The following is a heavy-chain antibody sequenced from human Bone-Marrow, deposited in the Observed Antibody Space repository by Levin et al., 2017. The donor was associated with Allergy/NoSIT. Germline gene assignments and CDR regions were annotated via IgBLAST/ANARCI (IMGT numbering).Heavy chain of an antibody. V-gene: IGHV2-5*02. CDR1: GFSLSSNGVG. Sequence: SGPTLVKPTQTLTLTCTFSGFSLSSNGVGVGWIRQAPGKALEWLALIYWDDVKRYSPSLKSRLNITKDTSKNQVVLTMTNMAPVDTGTYYCAHHKFWFGEFPFDFWGRGSLVTVSS. J-gene: IGHJ4*02. CDR2: IYWDDVK. CDR3: AHHKFWFGEFPFDF. D-gene: IGHD3-10*01.